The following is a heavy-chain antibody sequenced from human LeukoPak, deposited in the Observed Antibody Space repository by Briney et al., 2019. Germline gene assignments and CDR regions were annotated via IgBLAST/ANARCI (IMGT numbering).Heavy chain of an antibody. CDR2: ISSSGTSI. D-gene: IGHD3-9*01. CDR3: ARASSKQLAGYLPGGFDF. Sequence: EPGGSLRLSCAASGFTFSSYSMNWVRQAPGKGLEWVSSISSSGTSIYYADSVKGRFTISRDNAKNSLYLQMNSLRADDAAVYYCARASSKQLAGYLPGGFDFGGQGTMVIVTA. CDR1: GFTFSSYS. J-gene: IGHJ3*01. V-gene: IGHV3-21*01.